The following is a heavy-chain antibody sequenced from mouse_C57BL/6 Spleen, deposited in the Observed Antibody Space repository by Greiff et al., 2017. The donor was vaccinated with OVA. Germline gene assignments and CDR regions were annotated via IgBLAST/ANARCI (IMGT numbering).Heavy chain of an antibody. CDR1: GYTFTSYW. V-gene: IGHV1-64*01. D-gene: IGHD3-1*01. Sequence: VQLQQPGAELVKPGASVKLSCKASGYTFTSYWMHWVKQRPGQGLEWIGMIHPNSGSTNYNEKFKSKATLTVDKSSSTAYMQLSSLTSEDSAVYYCARQGYMDWFAYWGQGTLVTVSA. CDR3: ARQGYMDWFAY. J-gene: IGHJ3*01. CDR2: IHPNSGST.